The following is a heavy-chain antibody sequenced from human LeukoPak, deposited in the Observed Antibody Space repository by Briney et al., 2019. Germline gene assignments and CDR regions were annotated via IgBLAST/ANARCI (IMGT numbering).Heavy chain of an antibody. CDR3: ARDVRVIVGATVNFDY. CDR1: GYTFTGYY. D-gene: IGHD1-26*01. V-gene: IGHV1-2*02. J-gene: IGHJ4*02. Sequence: ASVKISCKASGYTFTGYYMHWVQQAPGQELEWMGWINPNSGGTNYAQKFQVRVTITRDTSISTAYMELSRLRSDDTAVYYCARDVRVIVGATVNFDYWGQGTLVTVSS. CDR2: INPNSGGT.